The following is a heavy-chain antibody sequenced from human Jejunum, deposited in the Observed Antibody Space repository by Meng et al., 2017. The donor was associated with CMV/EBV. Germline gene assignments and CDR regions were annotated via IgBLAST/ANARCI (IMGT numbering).Heavy chain of an antibody. CDR1: CGSISSSSYS. Sequence: SCGSISSSSYSWGWGWIRQPPGKGVEWIGTIYYSGSTYYNPSLKSRVTISVDTPKNHFSLSLSSVAAADTAVYYCARRPYGINYFDYWGQGTLVTVSS. D-gene: IGHD4-17*01. CDR2: IYYSGST. J-gene: IGHJ4*02. CDR3: ARRPYGINYFDY. V-gene: IGHV4-39*02.